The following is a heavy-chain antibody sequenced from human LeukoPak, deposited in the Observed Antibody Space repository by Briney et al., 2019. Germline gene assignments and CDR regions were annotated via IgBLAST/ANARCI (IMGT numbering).Heavy chain of an antibody. CDR3: AKDFNDYGGGGY. V-gene: IGHV3-9*01. CDR1: GFTFDDYA. D-gene: IGHD4-23*01. J-gene: IGHJ4*02. Sequence: SGGSLRLSCAASGFTFDDYAMHWVRQAPGKGLEWVSGISWNSGSIGYADSVKGRFTVSRDNAKNSLYLQMNSLRAEDTALYYCAKDFNDYGGGGYWGQGTLVTVSS. CDR2: ISWNSGSI.